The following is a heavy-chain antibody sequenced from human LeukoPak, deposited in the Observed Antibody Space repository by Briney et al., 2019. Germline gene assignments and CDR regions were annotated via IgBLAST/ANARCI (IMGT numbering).Heavy chain of an antibody. J-gene: IGHJ4*02. CDR3: ARGLPTSSHYYGSGSNFDY. CDR1: GGSISSGGYS. D-gene: IGHD3-10*01. V-gene: IGHV4-30-2*01. Sequence: SETLSLTCAVSGGSISSGGYSWSWIRQPPGTGLEWIGYIYHSGSTYCNPSLKSRVTISVDRSKNQFSLKLSSVTAADTAVYYCARGLPTSSHYYGSGSNFDYWGQGTLVTVSS. CDR2: IYHSGST.